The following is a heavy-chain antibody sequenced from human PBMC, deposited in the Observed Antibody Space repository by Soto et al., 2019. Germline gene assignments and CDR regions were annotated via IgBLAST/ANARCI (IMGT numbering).Heavy chain of an antibody. V-gene: IGHV4-34*01. D-gene: IGHD6-13*01. CDR3: ARGHSSSWGYYVMDV. CDR1: GAAFRGSY. J-gene: IGHJ6*02. Sequence: SVTLSVTCAIWGAAFRGSYCSSTRQPPGQGLEWIGEINHSGSTNYNPSLKSRVTISVDTSKNQFSLKLSSVTAADTAVYYCARGHSSSWGYYVMDVWGQGTTVT. CDR2: INHSGST.